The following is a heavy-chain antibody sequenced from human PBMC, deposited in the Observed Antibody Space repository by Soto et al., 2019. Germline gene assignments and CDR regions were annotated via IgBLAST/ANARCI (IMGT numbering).Heavy chain of an antibody. Sequence: GESLKISCKASGYSFTTDWIGWVRQMPGKGLEWVRSIYPGDSDTRYSPSVQGQFTVSTDNSNSTAYLQWSSLKAEDTAMYYCARYSHSCRSKYLGGMDVWGQGTTVTVSS. D-gene: IGHD2-2*01. CDR3: ARYSHSCRSKYLGGMDV. CDR1: GYSFTTDW. J-gene: IGHJ6*02. CDR2: IYPGDSDT. V-gene: IGHV5-51*01.